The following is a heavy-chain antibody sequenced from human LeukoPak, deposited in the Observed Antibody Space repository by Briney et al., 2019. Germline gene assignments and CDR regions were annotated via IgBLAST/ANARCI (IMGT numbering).Heavy chain of an antibody. CDR1: GYTFTSYG. V-gene: IGHV1-18*01. J-gene: IGHJ5*02. CDR2: ISAYNGNT. CDR3: ASISYDSSGRNWSDP. D-gene: IGHD3-22*01. Sequence: ASVKVSCRASGYTFTSYGISWVRQAPGQGLEWMGWISAYNGNTNYAQKLQGRVTMTTDTSTSTAYMELRSLRSDDTAVYYCASISYDSSGRNWSDPWGQGTLVTVSS.